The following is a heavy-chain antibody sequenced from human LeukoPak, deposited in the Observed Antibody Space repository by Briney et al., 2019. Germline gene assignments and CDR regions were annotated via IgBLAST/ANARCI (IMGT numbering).Heavy chain of an antibody. V-gene: IGHV3-21*01. CDR1: GFTFGTYS. Sequence: PGGSLRLSCAASGFTFGTYSMNWVRQAPGKGLEWVSSISSSSSYIYYADSVKGRFTISRDNAKNSLFLQMSSLRAEDTAVYYCARSRIVGATTPLIYWGQGTLVTVSS. CDR3: ARSRIVGATTPLIY. D-gene: IGHD1-26*01. J-gene: IGHJ4*02. CDR2: ISSSSSYI.